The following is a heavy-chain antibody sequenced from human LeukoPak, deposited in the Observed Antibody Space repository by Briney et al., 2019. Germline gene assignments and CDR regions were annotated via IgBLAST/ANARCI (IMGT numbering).Heavy chain of an antibody. Sequence: GESLKISCEGSGXSFTNYWNGWVRQMPGKGLECMGIMYPGDSDGRYSPSFEGQVTISADKSISTAYLQWSSLKASDTAMYFCARRSAAAYYFDYWGQGTLVTVSS. J-gene: IGHJ4*02. D-gene: IGHD6-13*01. CDR3: ARRSAAAYYFDY. CDR1: GXSFTNYW. CDR2: MYPGDSDG. V-gene: IGHV5-51*01.